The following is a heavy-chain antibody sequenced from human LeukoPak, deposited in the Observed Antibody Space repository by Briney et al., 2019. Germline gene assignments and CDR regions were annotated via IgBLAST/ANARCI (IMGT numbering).Heavy chain of an antibody. V-gene: IGHV3-33*01. J-gene: IGHJ4*02. CDR3: ASSYYDSSGFNY. CDR2: IWYDGSNK. CDR1: GFTLSSYG. D-gene: IGHD3-22*01. Sequence: PPGRSLRLSCAASGFTLSSYGMHWVRQAPGKGLEWVAVIWYDGSNKYYADSVKGRFTISRDSSKNTLYLQMNSLRAEDAAVYYCASSYYDSSGFNYWGQGTLVTVSS.